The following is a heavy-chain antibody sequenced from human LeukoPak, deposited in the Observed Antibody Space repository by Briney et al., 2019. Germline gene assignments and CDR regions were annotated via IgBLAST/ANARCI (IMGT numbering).Heavy chain of an antibody. CDR2: ISSGSSYI. V-gene: IGHV3-21*04. J-gene: IGHJ4*02. Sequence: GGSLRLSCAASGFTFSTYSMNWVRQAPGKGLEWVSSISSGSSYIYYADSIKGRFTISRDNAKNSLYLQMNSLRAEDTAVYYCAKGYYDSSGYTFDYWGQGTLVTVSS. CDR3: AKGYYDSSGYTFDY. CDR1: GFTFSTYS. D-gene: IGHD3-22*01.